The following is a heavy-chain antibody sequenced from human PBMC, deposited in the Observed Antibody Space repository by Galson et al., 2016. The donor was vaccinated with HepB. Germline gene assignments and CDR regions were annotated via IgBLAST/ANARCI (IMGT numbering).Heavy chain of an antibody. D-gene: IGHD2-15*01. V-gene: IGHV1-46*01. J-gene: IGHJ6*02. CDR3: ARGYCSGGSCYSIGMDV. CDR1: GYTFTSYY. Sequence: SVKVSCKASGYTFTSYYMRWVRQAPGQGLEWMGIIKPTGGTTTNAQRFQGRVTMARDTSTSTVYMELSSLRSEDTAVYYCARGYCSGGSCYSIGMDVWGQGTAVTVSS. CDR2: IKPTGGTT.